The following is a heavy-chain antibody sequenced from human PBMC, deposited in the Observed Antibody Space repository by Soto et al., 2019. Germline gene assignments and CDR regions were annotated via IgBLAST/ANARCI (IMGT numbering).Heavy chain of an antibody. CDR1: GGTFSSYT. Sequence: SVKVSCKASGGTFSSYTISWVRQAPGQGLEWMGRIIPILGIANYAQKFQGRVTMTEDTSTNTAYMELSSLRSEDTAVYYCATSGYSYGFDYWGQGTLVTVSS. V-gene: IGHV1-69*02. D-gene: IGHD5-18*01. J-gene: IGHJ4*02. CDR2: IIPILGIA. CDR3: ATSGYSYGFDY.